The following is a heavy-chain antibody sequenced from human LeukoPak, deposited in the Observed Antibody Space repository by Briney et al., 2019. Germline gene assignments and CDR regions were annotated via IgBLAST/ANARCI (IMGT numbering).Heavy chain of an antibody. Sequence: PSETLSLTCTVSGGSISSGGYYWSWIRQPPGKGLEWIGYIYYSGITYYNPSLKSRLTISVDTSKNQFSLKLSSVTAADTAVYYCAGAGYLNWFDPWGQGTLVTVSS. CDR3: AGAGYLNWFDP. CDR1: GGSISSGGYY. J-gene: IGHJ5*02. D-gene: IGHD6-25*01. V-gene: IGHV4-30-4*01. CDR2: IYYSGIT.